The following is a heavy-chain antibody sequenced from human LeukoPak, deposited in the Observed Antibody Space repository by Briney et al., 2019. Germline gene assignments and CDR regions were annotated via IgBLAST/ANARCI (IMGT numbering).Heavy chain of an antibody. J-gene: IGHJ5*02. CDR1: GFTFNTYW. CDR2: IKEDGSET. V-gene: IGHV3-7*03. D-gene: IGHD1-1*01. Sequence: GGSLRLSCAASGFTFNTYWMGWVRQAPGKGLEWLGNIKEDGSETYYVDFLKGRITISRDNAKNSLSLQMNSLRVEDTAVYYCARERLEPTENNWFDPWGQGTLVTVSS. CDR3: ARERLEPTENNWFDP.